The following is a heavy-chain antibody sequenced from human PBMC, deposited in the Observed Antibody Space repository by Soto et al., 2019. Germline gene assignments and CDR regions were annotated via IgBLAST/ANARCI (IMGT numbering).Heavy chain of an antibody. Sequence: GGSPRLSCAASGFTFSSYAMHWVRQAPGKGLEWVAVISYDGSNKYYADSVKGRFTISRDNSKNTLYLQMNSLRAEDTAVYYCARAAEVGAPSDYWGQGTLVTVSS. D-gene: IGHD1-26*01. CDR1: GFTFSSYA. V-gene: IGHV3-30-3*01. J-gene: IGHJ4*02. CDR3: ARAAEVGAPSDY. CDR2: ISYDGSNK.